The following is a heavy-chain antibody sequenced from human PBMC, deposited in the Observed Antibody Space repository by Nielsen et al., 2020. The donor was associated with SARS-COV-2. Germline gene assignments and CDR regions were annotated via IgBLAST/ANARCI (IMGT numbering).Heavy chain of an antibody. CDR3: ARDRKPVYLVERWLLYYFDY. D-gene: IGHD5-24*01. CDR2: INPNSGGT. V-gene: IGHV1-2*06. CDR1: GYTFTGYY. Sequence: ASVKVSCKASGYTFTGYYMHWVRQAPGQGLEWMGRINPNSGGTNYAQKFQGRVTMTRDTSISTAYMELSRLRSDDTAVYYCARDRKPVYLVERWLLYYFDYWGQGTLVTVSS. J-gene: IGHJ4*02.